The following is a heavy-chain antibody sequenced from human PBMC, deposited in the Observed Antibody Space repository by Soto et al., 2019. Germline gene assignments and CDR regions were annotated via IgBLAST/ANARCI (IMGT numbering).Heavy chain of an antibody. CDR2: ISGSGDDT. D-gene: IGHD2-15*01. CDR1: GFTFSNFA. V-gene: IGHV3-23*01. J-gene: IGHJ6*03. Sequence: GGSLRLSCVASGFTFSNFAMAWVRQAPGEGLEWVSAISGSGDDTFYADSMKGRFTISRDNSKNTLYLQMGSLRAEDMAVYYCVRVGGYCSGGSCSDYMDVWGKGTTVTISS. CDR3: VRVGGYCSGGSCSDYMDV.